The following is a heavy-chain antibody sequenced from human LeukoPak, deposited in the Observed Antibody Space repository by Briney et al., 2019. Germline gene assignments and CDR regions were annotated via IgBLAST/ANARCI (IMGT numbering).Heavy chain of an antibody. Sequence: PGGSLRLSCAASGFTFRNAWMSWVRQAPGKGLEWVGRIKSKTDGGTTEYAAHGKGRFTNARDESKNTLYLQMNSLKAEHTAGYYCTTEFDWGQGTLVTDSS. J-gene: IGHJ4*02. CDR2: IKSKTDGGTT. V-gene: IGHV3-15*01. CDR1: GFTFRNAW. CDR3: TTEFD. D-gene: IGHD3-10*01.